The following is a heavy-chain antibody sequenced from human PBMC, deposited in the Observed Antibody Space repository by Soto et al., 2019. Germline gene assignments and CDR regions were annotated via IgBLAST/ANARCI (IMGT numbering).Heavy chain of an antibody. CDR1: GFSLRTRGVG. CDR3: ALRERADFDY. V-gene: IGHV2-5*01. Sequence: SGPTLVNPTQTLTLTCTFSGFSLRTRGVGVGLIRQPPGKALEWLALIYWNDDKRYSPSLKSRLTITKDTSKNQVVLTMTNMDPVDTATYCCALRERADFDYWGQGTLVIVYS. CDR2: IYWNDDK. J-gene: IGHJ4*02. D-gene: IGHD3-3*01.